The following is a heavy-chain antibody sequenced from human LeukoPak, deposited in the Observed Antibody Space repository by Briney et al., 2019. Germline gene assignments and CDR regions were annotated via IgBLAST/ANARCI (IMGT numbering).Heavy chain of an antibody. Sequence: GGSLRLSCEASGFIFDDYAMNWVRQAPGKGLEWVSSISSSSSYIYYADSVKGRFTISRDNAKNSLYLQMNSLRAEDTAVYYCARDGDSSGYSDYWGQGTLVTVSS. CDR2: ISSSSSYI. J-gene: IGHJ4*02. CDR1: GFIFDDYA. D-gene: IGHD3-22*01. V-gene: IGHV3-21*01. CDR3: ARDGDSSGYSDY.